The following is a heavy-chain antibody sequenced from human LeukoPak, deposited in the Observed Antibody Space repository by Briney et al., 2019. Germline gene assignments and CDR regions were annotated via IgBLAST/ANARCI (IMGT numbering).Heavy chain of an antibody. J-gene: IGHJ4*02. V-gene: IGHV4-30-2*01. CDR3: ARGSSSWPYYFDY. D-gene: IGHD6-13*01. CDR2: IYHSGST. Sequence: PSQTLSLTCAVSGGSISSGGYSWSWIRQPPGKGLEWIGYIYHSGSTYYNPSLKSRVTISVDTSKNQFSLKLSSVTAADTAVYYCARGSSSWPYYFDYWGQGTLVTVSS. CDR1: GGSISSGGYS.